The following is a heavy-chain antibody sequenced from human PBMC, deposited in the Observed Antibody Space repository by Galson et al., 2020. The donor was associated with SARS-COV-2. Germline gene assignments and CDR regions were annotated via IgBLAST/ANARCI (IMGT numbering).Heavy chain of an antibody. D-gene: IGHD1-26*01. J-gene: IGHJ6*02. CDR3: ARADSVGATIYYYYGMDV. CDR2: TYYRSKWYN. Sequence: SQTLSLTCAISGDSVSSNSAAWNWIRQSPSRGLEWLGRTYYRSKWYNDYAVSVKSRITINPDTSKNQFSLQLNSVTPEDTAVYYCARADSVGATIYYYYGMDVWGQGTTVTVSS. V-gene: IGHV6-1*01. CDR1: GDSVSSNSAA.